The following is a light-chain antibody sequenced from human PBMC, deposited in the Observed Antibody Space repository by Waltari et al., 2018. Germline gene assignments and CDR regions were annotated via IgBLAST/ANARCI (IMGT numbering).Light chain of an antibody. V-gene: IGKV1-39*01. CDR2: TAS. J-gene: IGKJ2*01. CDR1: QSVSDY. Sequence: DIQMTQSPSYLSASLGDRVTITCRASQSVSDYLNWYQQKPGKAPRLLIYTASSLQSGVPSTFSGSGSGTEFTLTINSLQIEDFATYYCQQSYTTPYTFGQGTKLEIK. CDR3: QQSYTTPYT.